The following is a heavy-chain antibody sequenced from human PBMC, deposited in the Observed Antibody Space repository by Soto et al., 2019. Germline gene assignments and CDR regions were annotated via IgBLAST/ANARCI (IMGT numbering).Heavy chain of an antibody. Sequence: QVQLVQSGAEVKKPGSSVKVSCKASGGTLSSYTISRVRQAPGQGLEWMGRIIPILGIANYAQKFQGRVTIPADKSTSIAYTELSSLRSEDTAVYYGASFTSMVMDVWGQGTTVTVSS. V-gene: IGHV1-69*02. J-gene: IGHJ6*02. CDR2: IIPILGIA. D-gene: IGHD3-10*01. CDR1: GGTLSSYT. CDR3: ASFTSMVMDV.